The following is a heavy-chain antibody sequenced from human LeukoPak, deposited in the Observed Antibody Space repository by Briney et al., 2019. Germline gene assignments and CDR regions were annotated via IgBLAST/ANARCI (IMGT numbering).Heavy chain of an antibody. V-gene: IGHV4-4*07. CDR1: GGSISSYY. CDR2: IYTSGST. J-gene: IGHJ6*03. D-gene: IGHD2-2*02. Sequence: SETLSLTCTVSGGSISSYYWSWIRQPAGKGLEWIGRIYTSGSTNYNPSLKSRVTMSVDTSKNQFSLKLSSVTAADTAVYYCARDLWLASCSSTSCYRGYYYYYMDVWGKGTTVTVSS. CDR3: ARDLWLASCSSTSCYRGYYYYYMDV.